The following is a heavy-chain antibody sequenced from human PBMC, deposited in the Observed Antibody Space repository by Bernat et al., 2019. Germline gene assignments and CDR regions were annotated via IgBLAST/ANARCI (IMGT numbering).Heavy chain of an antibody. J-gene: IGHJ4*02. Sequence: EVQLLEFGGGLVQPGGSLRLSCAASGFTFSSYAMSWVRQAPGKGLEWVSAISGSGGSTYYADSVKGRFTISRDNSKNTLYLQMNSLRAEDPAVYYCAKCPIRPTEFDYWGQGTLVTVSS. CDR2: ISGSGGST. V-gene: IGHV3-23*01. CDR3: AKCPIRPTEFDY. CDR1: GFTFSSYA.